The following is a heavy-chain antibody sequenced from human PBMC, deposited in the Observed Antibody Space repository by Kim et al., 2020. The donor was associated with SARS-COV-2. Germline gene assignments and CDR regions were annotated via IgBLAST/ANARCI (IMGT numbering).Heavy chain of an antibody. CDR3: ARDLVSRDFDY. CDR2: INPNSGGT. CDR1: GYTFTGYY. J-gene: IGHJ4*02. Sequence: ASVKVSCKASGYTFTGYYMHCVRQAPGQGLEWMGRINPNSGGTNYAQKFQGRVTMTRDTSISTAYMELSRLRSDDTAVYYCARDLVSRDFDYWGQGTLVTVSS. V-gene: IGHV1-2*06. D-gene: IGHD2-21*01.